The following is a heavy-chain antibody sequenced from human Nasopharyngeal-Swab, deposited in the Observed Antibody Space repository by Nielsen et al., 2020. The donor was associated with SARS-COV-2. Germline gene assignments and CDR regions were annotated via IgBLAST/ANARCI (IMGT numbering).Heavy chain of an antibody. J-gene: IGHJ4*02. Sequence: GGSLRLSCAASGFTLSSYTMHWVRQAPGKGLEWGAVVLYDGTTKYYADSVKGRFTISRDTSENTLYLQMNSLRPEDTAVYYCAREADSHDFWGQGTLVTVSS. CDR3: AREADSHDF. CDR1: GFTLSSYT. CDR2: VLYDGTTK. V-gene: IGHV3-30-3*01.